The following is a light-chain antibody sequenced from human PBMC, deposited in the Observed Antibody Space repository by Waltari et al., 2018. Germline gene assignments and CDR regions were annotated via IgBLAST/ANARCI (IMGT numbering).Light chain of an antibody. CDR1: QSHVHNNGNTY. CDR3: MEGSHWPWT. J-gene: IGKJ1*01. CDR2: KVF. V-gene: IGKV2-30*02. Sequence: DVELTQSPLSLPVTLGQPASIPCRSSQSHVHNNGNTYLNWFQQRPGQSPRRLIYKVFNRDSGVPDRFSGSGSGTDFTLKISRVEAEDVAVYYCMEGSHWPWTFGQGTKVEIK.